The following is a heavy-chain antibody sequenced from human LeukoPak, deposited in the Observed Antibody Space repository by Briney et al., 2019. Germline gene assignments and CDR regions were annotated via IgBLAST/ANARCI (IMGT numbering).Heavy chain of an antibody. CDR3: ARDSRGGDTAMVKHACDI. J-gene: IGHJ3*02. Sequence: ASVKVSCKASGYTFTSYYMHWVRQAPGQGLEWMGIINPSGGSTSYAQKFQGRVTMTRDTSTSTVYMELSSLRSEDTAVYYCARDSRGGDTAMVKHACDIWGQGTMVTVSS. D-gene: IGHD5-18*01. CDR2: INPSGGST. V-gene: IGHV1-46*01. CDR1: GYTFTSYY.